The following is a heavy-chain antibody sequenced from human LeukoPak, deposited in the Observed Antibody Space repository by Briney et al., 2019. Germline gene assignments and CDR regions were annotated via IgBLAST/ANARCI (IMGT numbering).Heavy chain of an antibody. CDR1: GFTVKNNY. V-gene: IGHV3-53*01. Sequence: PGGSLRLSCGASGFTVKNNYMNWVRQAPGKGLEWVSGIYGDGSTYYTKSVKGRFTISRDSSKKTLYLQMNSLRAEDTAVYYCAIGSYCSGGSCYPLFDYWGRGTLVTVSS. D-gene: IGHD2-15*01. J-gene: IGHJ4*02. CDR2: IYGDGST. CDR3: AIGSYCSGGSCYPLFDY.